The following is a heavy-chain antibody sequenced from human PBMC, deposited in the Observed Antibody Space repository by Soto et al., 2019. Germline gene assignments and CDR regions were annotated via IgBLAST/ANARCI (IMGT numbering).Heavy chain of an antibody. D-gene: IGHD4-17*01. J-gene: IGHJ4*02. CDR2: INAGNGNT. CDR3: AGDYGGNSGPPNY. Sequence: ASGKVSCKASGYTFTSYAMHWVRQAPGQRLEWMGWINAGNGNTKYSQKFQGRVTITRDTSASTAYMELSSLRSEDTAVYYCAGDYGGNSGPPNYWGQGTLVTVSS. CDR1: GYTFTSYA. V-gene: IGHV1-3*01.